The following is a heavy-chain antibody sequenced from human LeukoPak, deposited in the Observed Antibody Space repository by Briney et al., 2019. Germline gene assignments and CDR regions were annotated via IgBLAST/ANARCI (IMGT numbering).Heavy chain of an antibody. Sequence: GGSLRLSCAASGFTFSSYSINWVRQAPGKGLEWVSSISSTSSYICYADSVKGRFTISRDNTKNSLYLQMNSLRAEDTAVYYCARVVGYYHYMDVWGKGTTVTVSS. CDR3: ARVVGYYHYMDV. V-gene: IGHV3-21*01. D-gene: IGHD1-26*01. CDR2: ISSTSSYI. CDR1: GFTFSSYS. J-gene: IGHJ6*03.